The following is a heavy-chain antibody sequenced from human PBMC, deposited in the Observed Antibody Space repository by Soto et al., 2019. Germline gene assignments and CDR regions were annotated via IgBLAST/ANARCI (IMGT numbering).Heavy chain of an antibody. CDR1: GFTFRAYY. Sequence: PGGSLRLSCTASGFTFRAYYMNWIRQAPGKGLEWVSYISTGGSTIFYAGSVKGRFTISRDNDKNSLSLQMDSLRADDTGVYYCARGSPQFWQLFDNWGQGALVTVSS. V-gene: IGHV3-11*01. D-gene: IGHD3-3*01. CDR2: ISTGGSTI. CDR3: ARGSPQFWQLFDN. J-gene: IGHJ4*02.